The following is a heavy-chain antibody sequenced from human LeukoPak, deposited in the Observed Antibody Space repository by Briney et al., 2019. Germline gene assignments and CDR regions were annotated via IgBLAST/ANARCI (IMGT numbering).Heavy chain of an antibody. CDR1: GFTPSTYA. J-gene: IGHJ5*02. V-gene: IGHV3-23*01. Sequence: GGSLRLSCAASGFTPSTYAMSWVRQAPGRGLEWVSSITSRGGSTDYADSVKGRFTISRDNSKNTLYLQMNSLRAEDTAVYYCARGWELQNWFDPWGQGTLVTVSS. CDR3: ARGWELQNWFDP. D-gene: IGHD1-26*01. CDR2: ITSRGGST.